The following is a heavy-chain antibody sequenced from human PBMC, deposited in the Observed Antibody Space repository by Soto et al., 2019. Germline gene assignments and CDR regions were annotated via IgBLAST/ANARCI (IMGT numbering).Heavy chain of an antibody. V-gene: IGHV4-34*01. J-gene: IGHJ4*02. D-gene: IGHD1-26*01. CDR2: INHRGST. CDR3: ASRGGDGSYYLDY. CDR1: GGSFSGYY. Sequence: QVQLQQWGAGLLKPSETLSLTCAVYGGSFSGYYWNWIRQPPGKGLEWIGEINHRGSTNYNPSLKSRVTTSVDTSKNQGFLGLSFVTAADTAVYYCASRGGDGSYYLDYWGQGTLVTVSS.